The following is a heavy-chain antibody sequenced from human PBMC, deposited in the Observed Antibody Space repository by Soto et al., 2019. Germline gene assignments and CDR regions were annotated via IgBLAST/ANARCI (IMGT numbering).Heavy chain of an antibody. J-gene: IGHJ4*02. V-gene: IGHV3-30-3*01. Sequence: GGSLRPSCAASGFTFSSYAMHWVRQAPGKGLEWVAVISYDGSNKYYADSVKGRFTISRDNSKNTLYLQMNSLRAEDTAVYYCARDLPYDSSGYWPSPIDYWGQGTLVTVSS. CDR1: GFTFSSYA. CDR2: ISYDGSNK. CDR3: ARDLPYDSSGYWPSPIDY. D-gene: IGHD3-22*01.